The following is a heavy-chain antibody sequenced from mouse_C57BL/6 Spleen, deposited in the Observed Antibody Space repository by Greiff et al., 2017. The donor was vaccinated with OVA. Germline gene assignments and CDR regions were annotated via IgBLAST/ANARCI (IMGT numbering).Heavy chain of an antibody. V-gene: IGHV1-64*01. CDR2: IHPNSGST. Sequence: VQLQQPGAELVKPGASVKLSCKASGYTFTSYWMHWVKQRPGQGLEWIGMIHPNSGSTNYNEKFKSKATLTVDKSSSTAYMQLSSLTSEDSAVYYCARSNYSNYVWFAYWGQGTLVTVSA. CDR1: GYTFTSYW. D-gene: IGHD2-5*01. CDR3: ARSNYSNYVWFAY. J-gene: IGHJ3*01.